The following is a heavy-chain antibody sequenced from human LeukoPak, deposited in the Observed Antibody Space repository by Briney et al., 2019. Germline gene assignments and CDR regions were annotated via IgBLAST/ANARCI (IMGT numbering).Heavy chain of an antibody. CDR2: IYYSGST. Sequence: RSETLSLTCTVSGGSISSYYWSWIRQPPGKGLEWIGYIYYSGSTNYNPSLKSRVTISVDTSKNQFSLKLSSVTAADTAVYYCARGEKYSSSWSVGWFDPWGQGTLVTVSS. J-gene: IGHJ5*02. D-gene: IGHD6-13*01. CDR3: ARGEKYSSSWSVGWFDP. V-gene: IGHV4-59*01. CDR1: GGSISSYY.